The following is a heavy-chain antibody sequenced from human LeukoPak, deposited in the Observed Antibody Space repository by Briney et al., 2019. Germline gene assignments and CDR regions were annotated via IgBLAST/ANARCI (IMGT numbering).Heavy chain of an antibody. V-gene: IGHV1-46*01. J-gene: IGHJ5*02. CDR3: ATHYYGSGSYVWFDP. D-gene: IGHD3-10*01. Sequence: ASVKVSCKASGYTFTSYYMHWVRQAPGHGLEWMGIINPSGGSTSYAQKFQGRVTMTRDTSTSTVYMELSSLRSEDTAVYYCATHYYGSGSYVWFDPWGQGTLVTVSS. CDR2: INPSGGST. CDR1: GYTFTSYY.